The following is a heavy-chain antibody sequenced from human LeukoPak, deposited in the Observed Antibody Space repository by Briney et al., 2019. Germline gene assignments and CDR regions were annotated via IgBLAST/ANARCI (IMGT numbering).Heavy chain of an antibody. CDR1: GFTFDDYA. Sequence: GGSLRLSCAASGFTFDDYAMHWVRQAPGKGLEWVSGISCSTGSMVYADSVKGRFTISRDNDKHSLYLQMNGLRAEDTALYYCAKAYCGGDCYPNYYFGYWGQGTLVTVSS. CDR3: AKAYCGGDCYPNYYFGY. CDR2: ISCSTGSM. V-gene: IGHV3-9*01. J-gene: IGHJ4*02. D-gene: IGHD2-21*02.